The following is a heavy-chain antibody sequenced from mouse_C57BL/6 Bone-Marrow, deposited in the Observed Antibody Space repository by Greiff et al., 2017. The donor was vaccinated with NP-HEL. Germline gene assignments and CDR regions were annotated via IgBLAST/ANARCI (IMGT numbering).Heavy chain of an antibody. Sequence: EVKLVESEGGLVQPGSSMKLSCTASGFTFSDYYMAWVRQVPEKGLEWVANINYDGSSTYYLDSLKSRFIISRDNAKNILYLQMSSLKSENTATYYCARYEEDYYAMDYWGQGTSVTVSS. D-gene: IGHD2-12*01. CDR1: GFTFSDYY. CDR3: ARYEEDYYAMDY. J-gene: IGHJ4*01. V-gene: IGHV5-16*01. CDR2: INYDGSST.